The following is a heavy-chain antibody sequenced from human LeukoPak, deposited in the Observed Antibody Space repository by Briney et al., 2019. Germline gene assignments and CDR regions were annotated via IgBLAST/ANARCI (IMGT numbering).Heavy chain of an antibody. D-gene: IGHD5-12*01. V-gene: IGHV1-69*05. CDR3: AEGNSGYDSEYFQH. Sequence: ASVKVSCKASGGTFSSYAIGWVRQAPGQGLEWMGGIIPIFGTANYAQKFQGRVTITTDESTSTAYMELSSLRSEDTAVYYCAEGNSGYDSEYFQHWGQGTLVTVYS. CDR1: GGTFSSYA. J-gene: IGHJ1*01. CDR2: IIPIFGTA.